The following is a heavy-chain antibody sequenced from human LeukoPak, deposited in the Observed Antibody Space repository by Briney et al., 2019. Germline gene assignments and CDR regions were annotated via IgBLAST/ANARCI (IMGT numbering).Heavy chain of an antibody. Sequence: GGSLRLSCAASGFTFSSYAMSWVRQAPGKGLEWVSAISGSGGSTYYADSVKGRFTISRDNSKNTLYLQMNSLRAEDTAVYYCAKEEAYSSGPTGYYYYGMDVWGQGTTVTVSS. CDR1: GFTFSSYA. V-gene: IGHV3-23*01. D-gene: IGHD6-19*01. CDR2: ISGSGGST. J-gene: IGHJ6*02. CDR3: AKEEAYSSGPTGYYYYGMDV.